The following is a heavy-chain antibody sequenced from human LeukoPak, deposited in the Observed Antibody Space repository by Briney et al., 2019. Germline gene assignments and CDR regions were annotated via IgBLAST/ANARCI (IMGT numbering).Heavy chain of an antibody. CDR1: GYSFSTYW. D-gene: IGHD3-22*01. CDR3: ARLVSSGRFDP. CDR2: IYPGDSDA. J-gene: IGHJ5*02. Sequence: GGSLRLSCKGSGYSFSTYWIGWVRQMPGKGLEWMGIIYPGDSDARYSPSFQGQVTMSADKSISTAYLQWSSLKASDTAMYYCARLVSSGRFDPWGQGTLVTVSS. V-gene: IGHV5-51*01.